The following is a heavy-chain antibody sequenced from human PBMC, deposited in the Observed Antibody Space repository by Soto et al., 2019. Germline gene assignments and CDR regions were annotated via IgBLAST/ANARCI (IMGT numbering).Heavy chain of an antibody. Sequence: EVQLLESGGGLVQPGGSLRLSCAASGFTFISYAMNWVRQAPGKGLQWVSAISGGGDATFYADSVKGRFTISRDNSRNTVTLQMNRLGADDTAVYYCARKVSGSTTGRDYWYFDLWGRGTLVTVSS. CDR2: ISGGGDAT. V-gene: IGHV3-23*01. CDR3: ARKVSGSTTGRDYWYFDL. J-gene: IGHJ2*01. D-gene: IGHD3-10*01. CDR1: GFTFISYA.